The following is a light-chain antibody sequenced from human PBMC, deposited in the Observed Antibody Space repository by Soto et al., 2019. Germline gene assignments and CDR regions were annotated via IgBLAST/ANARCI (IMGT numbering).Light chain of an antibody. CDR2: EAS. CDR3: CPSGGFSSSF. V-gene: IGLV2-23*01. J-gene: IGLJ1*01. CDR1: SSDVGSYNL. Sequence: QSVLTQPASVSGSPGQSITISCTGTSSDVGSYNLVSWYQHHPGKAPKLLIFEASKRPSGISNRFSGSKSDNTASLAISGLQAEDEFFFFCCPSGGFSSSFLGIGTKATAL.